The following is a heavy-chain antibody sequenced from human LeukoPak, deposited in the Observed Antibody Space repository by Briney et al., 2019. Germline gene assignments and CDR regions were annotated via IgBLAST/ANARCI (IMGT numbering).Heavy chain of an antibody. CDR3: ARDLYSSRTNDAFVI. J-gene: IGHJ3*02. CDR1: GGSITSNTYF. V-gene: IGHV4-39*07. CDR2: IYYSGST. D-gene: IGHD6-13*01. Sequence: SETLSLTCIVSGGSITSNTYFWDWIRQTPGKGLEWIGSIYYSGSTYYNPSLKSRVTISIDTSKNQFSLKLSSVTAADTAVYYCARDLYSSRTNDAFVIWGQGTVVTVSS.